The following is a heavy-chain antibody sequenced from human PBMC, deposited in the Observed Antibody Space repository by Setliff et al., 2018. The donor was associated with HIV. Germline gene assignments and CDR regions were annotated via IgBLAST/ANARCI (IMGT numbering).Heavy chain of an antibody. CDR2: ISSSSSYI. D-gene: IGHD5-18*01. CDR3: ARGTRTAMAQGYYGMDV. V-gene: IGHV3-21*01. Sequence: PGGSLRLSCVASGFTFSNYWMHWVRQAPGKGLEWVAYISSSSSYIYYADSVKGRFTISRDNAKNSLYLQMNSLRAEDTAVYYCARGTRTAMAQGYYGMDVWGQGTTVTVSS. J-gene: IGHJ6*02. CDR1: GFTFSNYW.